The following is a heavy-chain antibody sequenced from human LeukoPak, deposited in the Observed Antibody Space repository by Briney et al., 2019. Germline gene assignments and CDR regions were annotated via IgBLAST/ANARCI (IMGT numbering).Heavy chain of an antibody. V-gene: IGHV4-4*07. CDR3: ARRGGRGRSPKTNFDY. D-gene: IGHD3-16*01. Sequence: SETLSLTCTVSGGSISSYYWSWIRQPAGKGLEWIGRVYTSGSTNYNPSLKSRVTMSVDTSKNQFSLKLSSVTAADTAVYYCARRGGRGRSPKTNFDYWGQGTLVTVSS. CDR1: GGSISSYY. CDR2: VYTSGST. J-gene: IGHJ4*02.